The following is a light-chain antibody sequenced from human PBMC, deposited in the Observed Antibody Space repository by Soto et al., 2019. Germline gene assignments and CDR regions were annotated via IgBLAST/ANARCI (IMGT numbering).Light chain of an antibody. CDR3: GTWDDSLSAL. CDR1: SSKIGSNY. J-gene: IGLJ2*01. V-gene: IGLV1-51*01. Sequence: QSVLTQPPSVSAAPGQKVTISCSGSSSKIGSNYVSWYQQSPGTAPKLLIYENNKRPSGIPDRFSGSKSGTSATLGITGLQTGDEADYYCGTWDDSLSALFGGGTKVTVL. CDR2: ENN.